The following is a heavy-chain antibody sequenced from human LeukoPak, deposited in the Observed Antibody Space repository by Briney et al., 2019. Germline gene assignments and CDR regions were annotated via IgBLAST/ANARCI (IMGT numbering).Heavy chain of an antibody. CDR1: GGTFSSYA. J-gene: IGHJ6*03. CDR2: IIPIFGTA. CDR3: ASNGRFLEWTYYYYYMDV. Sequence: SVKVSCKASGGTFSSYAISWVRQAPGQGLGWTGGIIPIFGTANYAQKFQGRVTITTDESTSTAYMELSSLRSEDTAVYYCASNGRFLEWTYYYYYMDVWGKGTTVTVSS. D-gene: IGHD3-3*01. V-gene: IGHV1-69*05.